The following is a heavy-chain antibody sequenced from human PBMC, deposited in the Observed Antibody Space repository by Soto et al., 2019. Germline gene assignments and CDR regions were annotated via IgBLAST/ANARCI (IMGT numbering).Heavy chain of an antibody. V-gene: IGHV4-59*01. CDR3: ARVPTGTGNWFDP. D-gene: IGHD1-1*01. J-gene: IGHJ5*01. CDR2: IYYSGST. CDR1: GGSISSYY. Sequence: SETLSLTCTVSGGSISSYYWSWILQPPGKGLEWIGYIYYSGSTNYNPSLKSRVTISVDTSKNQFSLKLSSVTAADTAVYYCARVPTGTGNWFDPWGQGTQVTVSS.